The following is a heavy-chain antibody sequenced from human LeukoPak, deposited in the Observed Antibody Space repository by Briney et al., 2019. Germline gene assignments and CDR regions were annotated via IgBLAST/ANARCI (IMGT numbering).Heavy chain of an antibody. Sequence: SETLSLTCTVSGGSISSYYWGWIRQPPGKGLEWIGYIYYSGSTNYNPSLKSRVTISVDTSKNQFSLKLSSVTAADTAVYYCARLEYYYDSSGSEDAFDIWGQGTMVTVSS. CDR1: GGSISSYY. D-gene: IGHD3-22*01. CDR3: ARLEYYYDSSGSEDAFDI. V-gene: IGHV4-59*01. CDR2: IYYSGST. J-gene: IGHJ3*02.